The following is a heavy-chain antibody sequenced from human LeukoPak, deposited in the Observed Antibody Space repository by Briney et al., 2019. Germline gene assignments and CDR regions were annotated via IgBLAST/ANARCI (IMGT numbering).Heavy chain of an antibody. V-gene: IGHV1-69*01. D-gene: IGHD5-24*01. CDR1: GGTFNTYA. Sequence: SVKVSCKASGGTFNTYAISWFRQAPGQGPEWMGGVIPMFRKANYAQKFQGRVTITADESTSTAYMELSSLRSEDTAVYYCARPSEMTTIISPFDYWGQGTLVTVSS. J-gene: IGHJ4*02. CDR2: VIPMFRKA. CDR3: ARPSEMTTIISPFDY.